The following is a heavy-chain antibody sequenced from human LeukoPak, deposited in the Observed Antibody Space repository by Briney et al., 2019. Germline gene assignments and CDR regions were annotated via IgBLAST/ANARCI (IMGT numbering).Heavy chain of an antibody. D-gene: IGHD6-19*01. CDR1: GFTFSNYW. V-gene: IGHV3-7*03. Sequence: PGGSLRLSCAASGFTFSNYWMSWVRQAPGKGVEGVANIKQDGSEKHYVDSVEGRFTISRDNATNSLYLHLNSLRAEDTAVYYCAGSSGWYFDYWGQGTLVTVSS. J-gene: IGHJ4*02. CDR3: AGSSGWYFDY. CDR2: IKQDGSEK.